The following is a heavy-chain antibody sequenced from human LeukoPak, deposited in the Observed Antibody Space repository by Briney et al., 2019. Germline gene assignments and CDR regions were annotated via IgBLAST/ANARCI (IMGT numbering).Heavy chain of an antibody. V-gene: IGHV1-18*01. CDR1: GYSFTNYG. D-gene: IGHD3-10*01. Sequence: ASVKVSCKASGYSFTNYGITWVRQAPGLGLEWMGWINSFNGDRDQAQKFQGRVTMTTDTFTSTAYMELGSLRSDDTAVYYCARDGSGTWSDPWGQGTLVTVSS. CDR3: ARDGSGTWSDP. CDR2: INSFNGDR. J-gene: IGHJ5*02.